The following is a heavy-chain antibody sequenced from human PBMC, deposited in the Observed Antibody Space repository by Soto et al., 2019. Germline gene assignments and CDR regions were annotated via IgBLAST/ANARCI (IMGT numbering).Heavy chain of an antibody. D-gene: IGHD3-10*01. CDR1: GGSISSSSYY. V-gene: IGHV4-39*07. CDR3: AREGMTSSGDYYYYGMDV. Sequence: SETLSLTCTVSGGSISSSSYYWGWIRQPPGKGLEWIGSIYHSGSTNYNPSLKSRVTISVDKSKNQFSLKLSSVTAADTAVYYCAREGMTSSGDYYYYGMDVWGQGTTVTVSS. J-gene: IGHJ6*02. CDR2: IYHSGST.